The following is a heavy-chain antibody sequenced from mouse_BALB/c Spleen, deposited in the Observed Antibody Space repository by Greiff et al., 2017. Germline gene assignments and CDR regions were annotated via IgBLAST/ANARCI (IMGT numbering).Heavy chain of an antibody. CDR3: ARSDYRNAMDY. V-gene: IGHV3-2*02. D-gene: IGHD2-14*01. CDR1: GYSITSDYA. Sequence: ESGPGLVKPSQSLSLTCTVTGYSITSDYAWNWIRQFPGNKLEWMGYISYSGSTSYNPSLKSRISITRDTSKNQFFLQLNSVTTEDTATYYCARSDYRNAMDYWGQGTSVTVSS. J-gene: IGHJ4*01. CDR2: ISYSGST.